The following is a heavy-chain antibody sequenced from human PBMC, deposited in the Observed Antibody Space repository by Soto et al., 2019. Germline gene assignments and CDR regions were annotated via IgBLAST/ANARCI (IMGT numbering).Heavy chain of an antibody. V-gene: IGHV3-33*08. Sequence: QVQLVESGGGVIQPGKSLRLSCSASGFAFSTYGMHWVRQAPGKGLEWVAVIWADGSRQFYGDSLKARFTLSRDNSKNTLYLQMNSLRVDDTAVYYFVGATRYWGLSDYWGQGTLVTFSS. CDR2: IWADGSRQ. CDR1: GFAFSTYG. D-gene: IGHD3-9*01. J-gene: IGHJ4*02. CDR3: VGATRYWGLSDY.